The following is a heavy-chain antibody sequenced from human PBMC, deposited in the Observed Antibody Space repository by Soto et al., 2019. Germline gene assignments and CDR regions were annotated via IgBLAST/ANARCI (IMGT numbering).Heavy chain of an antibody. CDR3: ARTSSRSNRFGL. Sequence: PSETLSLTCTVSGGPISSGGYYWSWIRQHPGKGLEWLGYLYYSGSTYYNPSLNSRVTISVDTSKNQFSLKLSSVTAADTAVYYCARTSSRSNRFGLWGQGTPVPVYS. CDR1: GGPISSGGYY. J-gene: IGHJ5*02. V-gene: IGHV4-31*03. D-gene: IGHD3-10*01. CDR2: LYYSGST.